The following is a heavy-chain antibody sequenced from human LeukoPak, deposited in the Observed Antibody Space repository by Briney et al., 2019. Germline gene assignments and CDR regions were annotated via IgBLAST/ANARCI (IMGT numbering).Heavy chain of an antibody. V-gene: IGHV3-30*18. D-gene: IGHD2-15*01. CDR1: GFTFSSYG. Sequence: GGSLRLSCAASGFTFSSYGMHWVRQAPGKGLEWVAVISYDGSNKYYADSVKGRFTISRDNSKNTLYLQMNSLRAEDTAVYYCAKDPRAPPYARYCSGGSCSFDYWGQGTLVTVSS. CDR3: AKDPRAPPYARYCSGGSCSFDY. CDR2: ISYDGSNK. J-gene: IGHJ4*02.